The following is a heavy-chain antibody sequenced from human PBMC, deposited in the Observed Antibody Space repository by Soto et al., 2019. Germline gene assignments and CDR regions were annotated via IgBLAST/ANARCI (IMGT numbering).Heavy chain of an antibody. V-gene: IGHV3-21*01. D-gene: IGHD1-20*01. CDR2: ISSSSSYI. CDR3: VRNHRVYMTFDI. J-gene: IGHJ3*02. Sequence: GGSLRLSCAASGFTFSSYSMNWVRQAPGKGLEWVSSISSSSSYIYYADSVKGRFTISRDNAKNSLYLQMNSLRAEDTAVYYSVRNHRVYMTFDIWGERTKGTPSS. CDR1: GFTFSSYS.